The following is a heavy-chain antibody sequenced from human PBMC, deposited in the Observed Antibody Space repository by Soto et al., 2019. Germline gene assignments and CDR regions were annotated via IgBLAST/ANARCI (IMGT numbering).Heavy chain of an antibody. D-gene: IGHD6-13*01. V-gene: IGHV4-59*01. CDR1: SDSISSYY. CDR2: ISYSGST. J-gene: IGHJ4*02. Sequence: SETLSLTCTVSSDSISSYYWSWIRQPPGKRLEWIGYISYSGSTDYNPSLKSRVTISGDTSKNQFSLKVSSVTAADSAVYYCARGTSWQLPFDYWGQGTLVTVSS. CDR3: ARGTSWQLPFDY.